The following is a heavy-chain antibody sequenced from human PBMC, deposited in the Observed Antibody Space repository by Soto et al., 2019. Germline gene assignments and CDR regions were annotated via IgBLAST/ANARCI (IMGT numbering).Heavy chain of an antibody. D-gene: IGHD3-9*01. J-gene: IGHJ3*02. V-gene: IGHV4-61*01. CDR2: IYYSGST. Sequence: PSETLSLTCTVSGASVSSGSYYWSWIRQPPGKELEWIGYIYYSGSTNYNPSLKGRVTISVDTSKNQFSLKLSSVTAADTAVYYCARVNLDCFQGAFDIWGQGTMVTVSS. CDR3: ARVNLDCFQGAFDI. CDR1: GASVSSGSYY.